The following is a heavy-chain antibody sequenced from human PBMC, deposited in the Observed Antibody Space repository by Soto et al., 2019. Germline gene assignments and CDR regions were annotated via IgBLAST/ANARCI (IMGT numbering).Heavy chain of an antibody. CDR1: GFTFSSYA. Sequence: PGXSLRLSCAASGFTFSSYAMHWVRQAPGKGLEYVSAISSNGGSTYYADSVKGRFTISRDNSKNTLYLQMGSLRAEDMAVYYCARDLVPAAIQRGYSYGFPGYWGQGTLVTVSS. CDR3: ARDLVPAAIQRGYSYGFPGY. J-gene: IGHJ4*02. D-gene: IGHD5-18*01. CDR2: ISSNGGST. V-gene: IGHV3-64*02.